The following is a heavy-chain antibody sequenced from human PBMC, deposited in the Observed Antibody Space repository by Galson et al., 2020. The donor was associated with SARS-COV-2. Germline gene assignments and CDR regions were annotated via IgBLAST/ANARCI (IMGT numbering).Heavy chain of an antibody. V-gene: IGHV3-20*04. CDR3: ARAFGDPQFFDY. J-gene: IGHJ4*02. Sequence: GGSLRLSCAASGFTYNHHGFSWVRQAPGKGLEWVSGLNWAGADVVYADSVKGRFTISRDNAKNTLYLQMNSLRVEDTALYYCARAFGDPQFFDYWGQGTLVTVSS. CDR2: LNWAGADV. CDR1: GFTYNHHG. D-gene: IGHD2-21*02.